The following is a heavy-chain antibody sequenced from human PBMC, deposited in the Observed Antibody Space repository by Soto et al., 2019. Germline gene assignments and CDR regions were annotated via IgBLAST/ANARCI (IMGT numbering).Heavy chain of an antibody. CDR1: GITFSTHW. CDR2: MSYDGSNK. CDR3: ARPRGFGVIINFFDY. Sequence: GGSLRLSCAASGITFSTHWMSWVRQAPGKGLEWVAVMSYDGSNKYYADSVKGRFTISRDNSKNTVYLQMNSLRAEDTAVYYCARPRGFGVIINFFDYWGQGTLVTVSS. D-gene: IGHD3-3*01. J-gene: IGHJ4*02. V-gene: IGHV3-30-3*01.